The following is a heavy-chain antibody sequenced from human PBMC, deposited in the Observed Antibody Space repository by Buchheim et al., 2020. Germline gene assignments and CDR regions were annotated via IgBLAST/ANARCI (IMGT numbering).Heavy chain of an antibody. CDR3: AKQGGSSWNFYYYYGMDV. V-gene: IGHV3-23*01. D-gene: IGHD6-13*01. J-gene: IGHJ6*02. CDR2: ISGSGGST. CDR1: GFTFSSYA. Sequence: EVQLLESGGGLVQPGGSLRLSCAASGFTFSSYAMSWVRQAPGKGLEWVSAISGSGGSTYYADSVKGRFTISRDNSKSTLYLQMNSLRAEDTAVYYCAKQGGSSWNFYYYYGMDVWGQGTT.